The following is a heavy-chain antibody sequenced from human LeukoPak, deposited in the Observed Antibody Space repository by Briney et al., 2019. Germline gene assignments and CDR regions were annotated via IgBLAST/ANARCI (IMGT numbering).Heavy chain of an antibody. CDR3: ARDPNLYSGTYDTY. Sequence: PGGSLRLSCAASGLTFSGFWMSWVRQAPGKGLEWVANIKQDGSERYYVDSVKGRFTISRDNAKNSVFLQMNSLRAEDTAVYYCARDPNLYSGTYDTYWGQGTLVTVSS. CDR1: GLTFSGFW. J-gene: IGHJ4*02. D-gene: IGHD1-26*01. V-gene: IGHV3-7*03. CDR2: IKQDGSER.